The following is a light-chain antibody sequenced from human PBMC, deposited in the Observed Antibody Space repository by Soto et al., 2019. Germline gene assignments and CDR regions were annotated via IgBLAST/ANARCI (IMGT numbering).Light chain of an antibody. J-gene: IGKJ1*01. CDR2: GAS. V-gene: IGKV3-15*01. CDR1: QSVSSN. CDR3: QQYNNWTPWT. Sequence: EMVMTQSPATLSVSPGERATLSCRASQSVSSNLAWYQQKPGQAPRLLIYGASTRATGIPARFSGSGSGTEFTLTISSRQSEDFAVYYCQQYNNWTPWTFGQGTKVEIK.